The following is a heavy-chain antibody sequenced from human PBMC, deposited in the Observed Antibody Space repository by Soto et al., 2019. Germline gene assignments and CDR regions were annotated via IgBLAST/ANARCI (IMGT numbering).Heavy chain of an antibody. CDR2: IYYSGST. Sequence: PSETLSLTCTVSGGSISSYYWSWIRQPPGKGLEWIGYIYYSGSTNYNPSLKSRVTISVDTSKNQFSLKLSSVTAADTAVYYCARDSSSLGDYYYYYGMDVWGQGTTVTVSS. V-gene: IGHV4-59*12. D-gene: IGHD6-6*01. CDR3: ARDSSSLGDYYYYYGMDV. J-gene: IGHJ6*02. CDR1: GGSISSYY.